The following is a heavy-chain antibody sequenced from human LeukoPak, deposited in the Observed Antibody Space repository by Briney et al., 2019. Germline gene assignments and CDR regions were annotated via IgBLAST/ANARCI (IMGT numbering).Heavy chain of an antibody. V-gene: IGHV3-66*01. D-gene: IGHD5-18*01. J-gene: IGHJ4*02. Sequence: GGSLRLSCAASGFTVSSKYMTWVRQAPGKGLEWVSIIYSGGNTYYADSVKGRFTISRDNSKNTLYLQMNSLRAEDTAVYYCARGWMQLSYWGQGTLVTLSS. CDR1: GFTVSSKY. CDR2: IYSGGNT. CDR3: ARGWMQLSY.